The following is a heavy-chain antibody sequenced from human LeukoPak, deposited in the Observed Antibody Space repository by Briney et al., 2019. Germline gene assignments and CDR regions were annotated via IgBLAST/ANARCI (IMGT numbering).Heavy chain of an antibody. J-gene: IGHJ4*02. CDR1: GFTFSDHY. Sequence: GGSLRLSCAASGFTFSDHYMDWVRQAPGKGLEWVGRTRNKANSYTTEYAASVKGRFTISRDVSKNSLYLQMNSLKTEDTAVYYCARVGDYGDYFWGQGTLVTVSS. D-gene: IGHD4-17*01. CDR2: TRNKANSYTT. V-gene: IGHV3-72*01. CDR3: ARVGDYGDYF.